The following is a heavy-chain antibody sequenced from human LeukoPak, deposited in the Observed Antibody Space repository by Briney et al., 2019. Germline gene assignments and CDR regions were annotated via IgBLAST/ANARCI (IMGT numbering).Heavy chain of an antibody. CDR2: INHSGRT. CDR1: GGSFSGYY. Sequence: PSETLSLTCAVYGGSFSGYYWSWIRQPPGKGLEWIGEINHSGRTNYNPSLKSRVTISVDTSKNQFSLKLSSVTAADTAVYYCARAPTRGYYSDYWGQGTLVTVSS. J-gene: IGHJ4*02. D-gene: IGHD3-22*01. V-gene: IGHV4-34*01. CDR3: ARAPTRGYYSDY.